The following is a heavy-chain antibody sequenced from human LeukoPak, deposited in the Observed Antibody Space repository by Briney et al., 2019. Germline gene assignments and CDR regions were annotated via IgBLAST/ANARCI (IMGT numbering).Heavy chain of an antibody. J-gene: IGHJ4*02. V-gene: IGHV3-30*03. Sequence: GGSLRLSCAASGFTFGTYTMNWVRQAPGKGLEWVAVISYDGSDKDYADSVKGRFTISRDNFKNTLYLQMNSLRAEDTAVYYCARDYCGGECYVDYWGQGTLVTVSS. CDR2: ISYDGSDK. D-gene: IGHD2-21*01. CDR3: ARDYCGGECYVDY. CDR1: GFTFGTYT.